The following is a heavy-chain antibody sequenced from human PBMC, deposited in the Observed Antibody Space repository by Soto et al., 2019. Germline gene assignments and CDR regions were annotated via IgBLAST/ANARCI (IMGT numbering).Heavy chain of an antibody. Sequence: LSYTAFGLTINSYSMNRIRKTPGKGLKWVSFISGSNSGTYYADYVKGRLAISRDSSENTLYLQMNSLKAEDMAVYDCAKVQYSGSNYWGQRILVTGS. D-gene: IGHD6-6*01. J-gene: IGHJ4*02. CDR1: GLTINSYS. CDR3: AKVQYSGSNY. V-gene: IGHV3-23*01. CDR2: ISGSNSGT.